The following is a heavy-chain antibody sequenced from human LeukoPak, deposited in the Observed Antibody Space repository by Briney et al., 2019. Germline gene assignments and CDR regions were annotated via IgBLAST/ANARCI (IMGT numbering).Heavy chain of an antibody. V-gene: IGHV4-34*01. D-gene: IGHD2/OR15-2a*01. Sequence: SETLSLTCAVYGGSFSGYYWSWIRQSPGKGLEWIGEINHSGSTNYNPSLKSRVTISVDTSKNQFSLKLTSVTAADTAVYYCARKTTFYAFDIWGQGTMVTVSS. J-gene: IGHJ3*02. CDR2: INHSGST. CDR3: ARKTTFYAFDI. CDR1: GGSFSGYY.